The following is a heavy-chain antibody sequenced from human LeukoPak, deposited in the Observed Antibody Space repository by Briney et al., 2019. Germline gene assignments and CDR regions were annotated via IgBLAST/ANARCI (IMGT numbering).Heavy chain of an antibody. CDR1: GGSISSYH. CDR2: IYYSGST. D-gene: IGHD3-3*02. J-gene: IGHJ5*02. V-gene: IGHV4-59*01. Sequence: SETLSLTCTVSGGSISSYHWSWIRQPPGKGLEWIGYIYYSGSTNYNPSLKSRVTISVDTSKNQFSLKLSSVTAADTAVYYCARKTRVASAFDPWGQGTLVTVSP. CDR3: ARKTRVASAFDP.